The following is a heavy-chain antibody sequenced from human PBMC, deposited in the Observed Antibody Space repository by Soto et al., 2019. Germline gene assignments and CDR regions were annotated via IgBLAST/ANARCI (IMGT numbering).Heavy chain of an antibody. CDR2: MSDSGGP. D-gene: IGHD1-1*01. J-gene: IGHJ3*02. Sequence: QVQLQQWGAGLLKPSETLSLTCAVYGGAVSSGRYYWSWIRQPPGMGLEWIGEMSDSGGPHFNPALKSRVTISVDTSKNQFSLKMSSVTAADTALYYCARVERGTVTTVVYAFAIWGPGTMVTFSS. CDR3: ARVERGTVTTVVYAFAI. CDR1: GGAVSSGRYY. V-gene: IGHV4-34*01.